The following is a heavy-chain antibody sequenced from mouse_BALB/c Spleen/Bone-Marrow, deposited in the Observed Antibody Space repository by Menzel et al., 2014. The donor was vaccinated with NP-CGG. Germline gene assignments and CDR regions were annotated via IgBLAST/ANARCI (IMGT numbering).Heavy chain of an antibody. CDR2: INPNTGYP. D-gene: IGHD1-1*02. CDR3: ARRFTTVVTTGDY. V-gene: IGHV1-7*01. J-gene: IGHJ2*01. Sequence: VQLQQSGAELAKPGASVKMSCKASGYTFTSYWMHWVNQRPGQGLEWIGYINPNTGYPEYNQKFKDKATLTADKSSSTAYLRLSSLTSEDSAVYYCARRFTTVVTTGDYWGQGTTLTVSS. CDR1: GYTFTSYW.